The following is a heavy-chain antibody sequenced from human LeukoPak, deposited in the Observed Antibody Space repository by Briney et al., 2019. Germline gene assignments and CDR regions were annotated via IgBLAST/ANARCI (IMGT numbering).Heavy chain of an antibody. D-gene: IGHD5-12*01. CDR2: ISGSGGST. CDR3: AKAGGYTSYYFDY. Sequence: GGSLRLSCAASGFTFSSYAMSWVRQAPGKGLEWVSAISGSGGSTYYADSVKGRLTISRDNSKNTLYLQMNSLRAEDTAVYYCAKAGGYTSYYFDYWGQGTLVTVSS. V-gene: IGHV3-23*01. J-gene: IGHJ4*02. CDR1: GFTFSSYA.